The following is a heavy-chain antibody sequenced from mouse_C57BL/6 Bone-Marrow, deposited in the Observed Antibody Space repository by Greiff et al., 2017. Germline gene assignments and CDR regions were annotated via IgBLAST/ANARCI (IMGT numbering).Heavy chain of an antibody. J-gene: IGHJ3*01. CDR2: IDPNRGGT. Sequence: QVQLQQPGAELVKPGASVKLSCKASGYTFTSYWMHWVKQRPGRGLEWIGRIDPNRGGTRYNEKFKSKATLPVDKPSSAAYMQLSRLTSEDSAVYYCARSYYSLFGYWGQGTLGTFPA. CDR3: ARSYYSLFGY. CDR1: GYTFTSYW. V-gene: IGHV1-72*01. D-gene: IGHD2-12*01.